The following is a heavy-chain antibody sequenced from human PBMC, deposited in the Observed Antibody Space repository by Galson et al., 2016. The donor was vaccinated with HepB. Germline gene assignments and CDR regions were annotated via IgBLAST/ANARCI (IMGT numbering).Heavy chain of an antibody. D-gene: IGHD6-6*01. CDR1: GFTFTNYA. J-gene: IGHJ4*02. Sequence: SLRLSCAASGFTFTNYAMTWVRQAPGQGLEWVSAISTIGLSTYYADSVKGRFTISRDNSTDTFFMQMNSLRAEDTAVYYCARVGRSSSSICRPIDYWGQGSLVTVYS. CDR3: ARVGRSSSSICRPIDY. CDR2: ISTIGLST. V-gene: IGHV3-23*01.